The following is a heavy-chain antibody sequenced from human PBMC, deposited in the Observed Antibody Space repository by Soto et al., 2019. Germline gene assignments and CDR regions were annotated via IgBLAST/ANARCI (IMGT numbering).Heavy chain of an antibody. Sequence: SETLYVTCSFSGDSISSVDYFWAWIRQPPGQALEYIGYIYKSTTTYYNPSFESRVAISLDTSKSQFSLNVTSVTAADTAVYFCARGRYCLTGRCFTNWFDSWGQGTMVTVSS. V-gene: IGHV4-30-4*01. CDR3: ARGRYCLTGRCFTNWFDS. CDR1: GDSISSVDYF. CDR2: IYKSTTT. J-gene: IGHJ5*01. D-gene: IGHD2-15*01.